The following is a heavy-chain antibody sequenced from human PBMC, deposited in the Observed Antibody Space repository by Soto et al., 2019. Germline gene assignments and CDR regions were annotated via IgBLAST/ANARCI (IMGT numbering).Heavy chain of an antibody. CDR2: ISAYNGNT. CDR1: GYTFTSYG. Sequence: GASVKVSCKASGYTFTSYGISWVRQAPGQGLEWMGWISAYNGNTNYAQKLQGRVTMTTDTSTSTAYMELRSLRSDDTAVYYCARSSSSSLEGDFDYWGQGTLVTVSS. V-gene: IGHV1-18*01. J-gene: IGHJ4*02. CDR3: ARSSSSSLEGDFDY. D-gene: IGHD6-6*01.